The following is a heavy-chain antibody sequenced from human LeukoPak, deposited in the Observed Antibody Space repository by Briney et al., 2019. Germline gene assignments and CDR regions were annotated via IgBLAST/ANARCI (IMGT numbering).Heavy chain of an antibody. CDR2: ISPDGNIT. V-gene: IGHV3-74*01. CDR3: ARGCSATRCPAGY. Sequence: PGGSLRLSCAASGFTLSNYWLHWVRQAPGEGLVWVSQISPDGNITPYADSVKGRFTISRDNSKNKLYLQMNALKAEDPAVYFCARGCSATRCPAGYWGQGPRVTVSS. J-gene: IGHJ4*02. D-gene: IGHD2-15*01. CDR1: GFTLSNYW.